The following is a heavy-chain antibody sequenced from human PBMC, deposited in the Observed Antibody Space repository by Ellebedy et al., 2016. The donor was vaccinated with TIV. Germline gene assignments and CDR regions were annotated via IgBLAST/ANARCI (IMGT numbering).Heavy chain of an antibody. CDR3: AKDKVFGDSKWEIDV. D-gene: IGHD4-17*01. CDR2: ITGSGDRT. V-gene: IGHV3-23*01. Sequence: PGGSLRLSCAPSGFTFDNFAMRWFRQAPGKGLEWVAAITGSGDRTFYADSVKGRFPISRDNSKNTLYLQMNSLRAEDTAVYYCAKDKVFGDSKWEIDVWGQGTTVTVSS. J-gene: IGHJ6*02. CDR1: GFTFDNFA.